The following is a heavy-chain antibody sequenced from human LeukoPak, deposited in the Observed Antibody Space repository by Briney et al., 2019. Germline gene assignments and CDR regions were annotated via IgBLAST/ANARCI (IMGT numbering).Heavy chain of an antibody. CDR1: GGSTSDYY. J-gene: IGHJ4*02. V-gene: IGHV4-4*07. D-gene: IGHD3-10*02. CDR2: IYYTGNT. CDR3: ARGGTLFTYFDS. Sequence: SETLSLTCSVSGGSTSDYYWNWIRQPAGQGLEWLGRIYYTGNTAYNPSLESRLSMSLDTAKNQFSLKVTSVTAADTAVYYCARGGTLFTYFDSWGQGALITVSS.